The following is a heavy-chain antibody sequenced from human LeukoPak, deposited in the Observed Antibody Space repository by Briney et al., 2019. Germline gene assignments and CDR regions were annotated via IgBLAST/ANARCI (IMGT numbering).Heavy chain of an antibody. J-gene: IGHJ3*02. V-gene: IGHV3-53*01. CDR1: GFMVSRNY. CDR3: ARRISGASYAFDI. CDR2: MYTGGGT. Sequence: PGGSLRLSCAASGFMVSRNYMSWVRQAPGKGLEWVSVMYTGGGTYYADSVKGRFTISRDNSKNTLNLQMNSLRAEDTALYYCARRISGASYAFDIWGQGTMVTVSS.